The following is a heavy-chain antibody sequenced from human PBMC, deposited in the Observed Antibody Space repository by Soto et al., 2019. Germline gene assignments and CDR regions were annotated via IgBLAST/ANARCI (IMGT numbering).Heavy chain of an antibody. J-gene: IGHJ4*02. Sequence: PGGSLRLSCAASGFTFSNAWMNWVRQAPGKGLEWVGRIKSKTDGGTTDYAAPVKGRFTISRDDSKNTLYLQMNSLKTEDTAVYYCTTARRVTIFGVVREDRFDYWGQGTLVTVSS. V-gene: IGHV3-15*07. CDR2: IKSKTDGGTT. D-gene: IGHD3-3*01. CDR3: TTARRVTIFGVVREDRFDY. CDR1: GFTFSNAW.